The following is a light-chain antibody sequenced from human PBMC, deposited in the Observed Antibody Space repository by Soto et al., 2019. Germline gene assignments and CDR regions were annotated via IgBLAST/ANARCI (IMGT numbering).Light chain of an antibody. CDR3: QQGYSNPWT. Sequence: DIQMTQSPSSLSASIGDRVTITCRASQTVNTYLHWYQQKPGKAPKLLIYAASNLQSGVPSRFSGSGTGTICTLSLNSLQPEDFATYFRQQGYSNPWTFGQGTKVEIK. CDR2: AAS. V-gene: IGKV1-39*01. J-gene: IGKJ1*01. CDR1: QTVNTY.